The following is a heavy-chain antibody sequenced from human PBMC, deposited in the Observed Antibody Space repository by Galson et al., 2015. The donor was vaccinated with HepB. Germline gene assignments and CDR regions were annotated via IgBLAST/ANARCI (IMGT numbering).Heavy chain of an antibody. D-gene: IGHD3-3*01. Sequence: ETLSLTCGVYGGSFSGYYWSWIRQPPGKGLERIGEINHSGSANYNPSLKTRVTISVDTSKNQFSLKLSSVTAADTAMYYCARGQGEYDFWSGYSVSWFDPWGQGTLVTVSS. V-gene: IGHV4-34*01. J-gene: IGHJ5*02. CDR2: INHSGSA. CDR3: ARGQGEYDFWSGYSVSWFDP. CDR1: GGSFSGYY.